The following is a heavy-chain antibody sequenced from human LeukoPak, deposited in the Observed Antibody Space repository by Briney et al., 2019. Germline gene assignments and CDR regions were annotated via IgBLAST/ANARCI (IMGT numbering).Heavy chain of an antibody. J-gene: IGHJ4*02. CDR2: TCYRSKWFN. CDR3: ARYYTYGYDY. CDR1: GVSVTGDSAA. Sequence: SQTLSLTCAISGVSVTGDSAAWNWIRQSPSIGLEWLGRTCYRSKWFNDYAVSVKGRITINPDTSKNQFSLHLNSVTPEDTAVYYCARYYTYGYDYWGQGSLVTVSS. V-gene: IGHV6-1*01. D-gene: IGHD5-18*01.